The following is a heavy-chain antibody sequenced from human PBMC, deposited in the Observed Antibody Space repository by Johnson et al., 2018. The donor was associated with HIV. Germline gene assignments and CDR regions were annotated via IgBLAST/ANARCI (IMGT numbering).Heavy chain of an antibody. CDR1: GFTFDDYG. V-gene: IGHV3-20*04. Sequence: VQLVESGGGVVRPGGSLRLSCAAAGFTFDDYGMSWVRQAPGKGLEWVSGINWNGVRTGYLDSMKGRFTISRDNAKNSLYLQMNSLRAEDTAVYYCAKDGFGWADAFDIWGHGTMVTVSS. J-gene: IGHJ3*02. CDR2: INWNGVRT. D-gene: IGHD2-2*03. CDR3: AKDGFGWADAFDI.